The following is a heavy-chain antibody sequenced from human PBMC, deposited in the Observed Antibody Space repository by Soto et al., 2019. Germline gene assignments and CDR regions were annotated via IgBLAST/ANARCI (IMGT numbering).Heavy chain of an antibody. CDR3: ARYIAAADSGFDY. V-gene: IGHV4-30-4*01. J-gene: IGHJ4*02. Sequence: QVQLQESGPGLVKPSQTLSLTCTVSGGSISSGDYYWSWIRQPPGKGLEWIGYIYYSGSTYYNPSLKSRVTISVDTSKNQFSRKLSSVTAADTAVYYCARYIAAADSGFDYWGQGTLVTVSS. D-gene: IGHD6-13*01. CDR2: IYYSGST. CDR1: GGSISSGDYY.